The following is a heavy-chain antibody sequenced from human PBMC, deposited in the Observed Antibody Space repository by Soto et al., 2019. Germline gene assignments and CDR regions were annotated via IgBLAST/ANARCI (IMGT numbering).Heavy chain of an antibody. CDR3: ARGPDYSNYAAYYYGMDV. V-gene: IGHV3-53*01. J-gene: IGHJ6*02. D-gene: IGHD4-4*01. CDR2: IYSGGST. Sequence: PGGSLILSCGASGFTVSSNYMSWVRQAPGKGLEWVSVIYSGGSTYYADSVKGRFTISRDNSKNTLYLQMNSLRAEDTAVYYCARGPDYSNYAAYYYGMDVWGQGTTVTVSS. CDR1: GFTVSSNY.